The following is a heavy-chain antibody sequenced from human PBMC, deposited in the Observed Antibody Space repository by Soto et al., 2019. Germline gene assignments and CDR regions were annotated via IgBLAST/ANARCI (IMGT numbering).Heavy chain of an antibody. Sequence: QVQLVESGGGVVQPGRSLRLSCAASGFTFSSYAMHWVRQAPGKGLEWGAVISYDGSNKYYADSVKGRFTISRDNSKNTLYLQMNRLRAEDTAVYYCARDRLYSSSYGMDVWGQGTTVTVSS. J-gene: IGHJ6*02. V-gene: IGHV3-30-3*01. D-gene: IGHD6-6*01. CDR1: GFTFSSYA. CDR3: ARDRLYSSSYGMDV. CDR2: ISYDGSNK.